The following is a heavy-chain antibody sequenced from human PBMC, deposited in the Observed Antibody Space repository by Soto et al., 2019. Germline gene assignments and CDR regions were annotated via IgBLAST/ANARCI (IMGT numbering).Heavy chain of an antibody. CDR2: ISSNSSYI. V-gene: IGHV3-21*01. D-gene: IGHD3-3*01. CDR1: GFTFSSYS. J-gene: IGHJ6*03. CDR3: ARPYYDFWNYYMDV. Sequence: GGSLRLSCAASGFTFSSYSMNWVRQAPGKGLEWVSSISSNSSYIYYADSVKGRFTISRDNAKISLYLQMNSLRAEDTAVYYCARPYYDFWNYYMDVWGKATTVTVSS.